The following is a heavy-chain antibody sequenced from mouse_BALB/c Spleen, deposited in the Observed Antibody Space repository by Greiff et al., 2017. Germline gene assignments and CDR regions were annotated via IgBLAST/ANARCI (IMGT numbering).Heavy chain of an antibody. CDR3: ARANWDPYYFDY. Sequence: EVQVVESGGGLVQPGGSLKLSCAASGFTFSSYGMSWVRQTPDKRLELVATINSNGGSTYYPDSVKGRFTISRDNAKNTLYLQMSSLKSEDTAMYYCARANWDPYYFDYWGQGTTLTVSS. CDR1: GFTFSSYG. J-gene: IGHJ2*01. V-gene: IGHV5-6-3*01. CDR2: INSNGGST. D-gene: IGHD4-1*01.